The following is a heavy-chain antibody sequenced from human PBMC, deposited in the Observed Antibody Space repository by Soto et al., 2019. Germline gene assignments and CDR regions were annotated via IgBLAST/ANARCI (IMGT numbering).Heavy chain of an antibody. CDR3: AKNKRYCTSTTCPPYYGMDV. CDR2: ISYDGSNK. D-gene: IGHD2-2*01. CDR1: GFTFSSYA. Sequence: GGSLRLSCAASGFTFSSYAMHWVRQAPGKGLEWVAVISYDGSNKYYADSVKGRFTISRDNSNNMLYLQMNGLRGDDTAVYYCAKNKRYCTSTTCPPYYGMDVWGQGTTVTAP. J-gene: IGHJ6*02. V-gene: IGHV3-30-3*01.